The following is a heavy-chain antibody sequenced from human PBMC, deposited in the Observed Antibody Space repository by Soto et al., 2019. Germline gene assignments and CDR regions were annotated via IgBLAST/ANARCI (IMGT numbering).Heavy chain of an antibody. V-gene: IGHV1-18*01. CDR1: GYTFTSYG. Sequence: QVQLVQSGAEVKKPGASVKVSCKASGYTFTSYGISWVRQAPGQGLEWMGWISAYNGNTNYAQQLQGRVTMTTDTSTSPDYMELRSLRSDDTAVYYCARDLSTVTTEVAYSGQGTLVTVSS. J-gene: IGHJ4*02. CDR3: ARDLSTVTTEVAY. D-gene: IGHD4-17*01. CDR2: ISAYNGNT.